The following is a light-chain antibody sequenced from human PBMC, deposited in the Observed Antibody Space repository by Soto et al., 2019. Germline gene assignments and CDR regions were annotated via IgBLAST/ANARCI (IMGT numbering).Light chain of an antibody. Sequence: EIVLTQSPGTLSLSPGERATLSCRASQSVSSSYLAWYQQKPGQAPRLLIYGASSRATGIPDRFSGSGSGTDFTLTISSLQPEDFATYYCQQFNNYLITFGQGTRLEIK. J-gene: IGKJ5*01. V-gene: IGKV3-20*01. CDR1: QSVSSSY. CDR2: GAS. CDR3: QQFNNYLIT.